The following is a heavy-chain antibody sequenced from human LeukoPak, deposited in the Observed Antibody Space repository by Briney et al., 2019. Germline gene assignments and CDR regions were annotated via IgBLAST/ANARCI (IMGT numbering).Heavy chain of an antibody. Sequence: GGSLRLSCAASGFTFSNYWVHWVRQTPGKGLEWVSRIKSDGSFTSYADSVKGRFTTSRDNVKNSLYLQMNSLRAEDTAVYYCARDWRDSSGKFPNDAFDIWGQGTMVTVSS. CDR3: ARDWRDSSGKFPNDAFDI. V-gene: IGHV3-74*01. CDR1: GFTFSNYW. CDR2: IKSDGSFT. J-gene: IGHJ3*02. D-gene: IGHD3-22*01.